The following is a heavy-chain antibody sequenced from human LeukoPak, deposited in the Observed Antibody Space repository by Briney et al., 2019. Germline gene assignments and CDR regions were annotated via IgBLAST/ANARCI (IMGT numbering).Heavy chain of an antibody. CDR1: GFTFSRYA. J-gene: IGHJ4*02. V-gene: IGHV3-64D*06. Sequence: PGGSLRLSCSASGFTFSRYAMCWVRQAPGKGLEYVSAISTNGGSTYYADSVKGRFTISRDDSKNTLYLQMSSLRLGDTAVYYCVQAGGLDYWGQGTLVTVSS. D-gene: IGHD2-8*02. CDR3: VQAGGLDY. CDR2: ISTNGGST.